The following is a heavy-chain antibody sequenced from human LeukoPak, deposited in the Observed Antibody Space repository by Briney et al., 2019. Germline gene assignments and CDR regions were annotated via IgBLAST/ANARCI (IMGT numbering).Heavy chain of an antibody. V-gene: IGHV3-23*01. CDR3: AKKGIRIVSNFDY. D-gene: IGHD3-3*02. CDR2: ISGSGGST. CDR1: GFPFSSYS. Sequence: GGSLRLSCAASGFPFSSYSMSWVRPAPGKGLEWVSAISGSGGSTYYADSVKGRFTISRDNSKNTLYLQMNSLRAEGTAVYYCAKKGIRIVSNFDYWGQGTLVTVSS. J-gene: IGHJ4*02.